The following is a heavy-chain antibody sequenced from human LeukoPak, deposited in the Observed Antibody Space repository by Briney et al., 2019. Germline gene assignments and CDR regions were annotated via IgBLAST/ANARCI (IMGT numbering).Heavy chain of an antibody. CDR3: ARVRIAAAGTWWFDP. CDR2: INPNSGGT. V-gene: IGHV1-2*02. J-gene: IGHJ5*02. D-gene: IGHD6-13*01. Sequence: ASVKVSCKASGYTFTGYYMHWVRQAPGQGLEWMGWINPNSGGTNYAQKFQGRVTMTRDTSISTAYMELSRLRSDDTAMYYCARVRIAAAGTWWFDPWGQGTLVTVSS. CDR1: GYTFTGYY.